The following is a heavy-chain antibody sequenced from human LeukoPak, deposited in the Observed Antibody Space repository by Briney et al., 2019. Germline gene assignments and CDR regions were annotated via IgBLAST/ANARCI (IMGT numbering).Heavy chain of an antibody. J-gene: IGHJ4*02. CDR2: IIPIFGTA. CDR3: AREHDTFTAFSFDY. CDR1: GGTFSSYA. V-gene: IGHV1-69*05. Sequence: ASVKVSCKASGGTFSSYAISWVRQAPGQGLEWMGGIIPIFGTANYAQKFQGRVTITRDPSASTAYMELTSLKFEDTAVYFCAREHDTFTAFSFDYWGQGTLVTVSS. D-gene: IGHD3-9*01.